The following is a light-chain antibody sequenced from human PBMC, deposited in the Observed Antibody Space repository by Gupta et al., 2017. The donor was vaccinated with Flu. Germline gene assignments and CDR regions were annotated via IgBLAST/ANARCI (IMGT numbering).Light chain of an antibody. CDR1: QGISNY. CDR2: DAS. CDR3: QKYNSPPRT. V-gene: IGKV1-27*01. J-gene: IGKJ1*01. Sequence: PSSLSASVGDRVTITCRASQGISNYLAWYQQKPGKVPELLIYDASNLQSGVPSRVSGSGSGTDFTLTISSLQPEDVATYYCQKYNSPPRTFGQGTKVEIK.